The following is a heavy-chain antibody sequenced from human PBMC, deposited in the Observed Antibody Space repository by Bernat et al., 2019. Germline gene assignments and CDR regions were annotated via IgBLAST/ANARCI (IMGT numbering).Heavy chain of an antibody. D-gene: IGHD1-26*01. CDR1: GYTLTELS. CDR2: FDPEDGET. V-gene: IGHV1-24*01. CDR3: ATDKPFFGKGITWELLPFDI. Sequence: QVQLVQSGAEVKKPGASVKVSCKVSGYTLTELSMHWVRQAPGKGLEWMGGFDPEDGETIYAQKFQGRVTMTEDTSTDTAYMELSSLRSEDTAVYYCATDKPFFGKGITWELLPFDIWGQGTMVTVSS. J-gene: IGHJ3*02.